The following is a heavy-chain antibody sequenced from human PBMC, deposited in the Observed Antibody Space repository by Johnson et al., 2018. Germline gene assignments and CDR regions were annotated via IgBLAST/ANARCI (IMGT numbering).Heavy chain of an antibody. J-gene: IGHJ3*01. CDR1: GFTFSTYA. CDR3: ARDPHDGFDV. CDR2: ITKSGDNS. Sequence: VQLVQSGGGLVQPGGSLRLSCAASGFTFSTYAMSWVRQAPGKGLEWVSAITKSGDNSYYTDSVKGRFTGSRDNTRNTLFLQMNSLRTDDMAVYYCARDPHDGFDVWGQGTMVTVSS. V-gene: IGHV3-23*04.